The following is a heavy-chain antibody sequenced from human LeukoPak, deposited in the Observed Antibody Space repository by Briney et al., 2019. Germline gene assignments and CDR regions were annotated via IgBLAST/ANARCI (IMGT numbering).Heavy chain of an antibody. CDR1: GGSFSGYY. J-gene: IGHJ4*02. Sequence: SVTLSLTCAVSGGSFSGYYWSWIRQPPGKGLAWIGEINHSGSTNYNPSLKSRVTISGDTSKKQFSLKLSSVTAADTAVYYCARGPQTYYDILTGLSFWGQGTLVTVSS. CDR2: INHSGST. CDR3: ARGPQTYYDILTGLSF. D-gene: IGHD3-9*01. V-gene: IGHV4-34*01.